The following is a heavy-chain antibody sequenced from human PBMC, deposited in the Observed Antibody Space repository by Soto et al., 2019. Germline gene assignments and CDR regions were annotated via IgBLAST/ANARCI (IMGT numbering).Heavy chain of an antibody. CDR2: MNPNSGNT. D-gene: IGHD6-13*01. J-gene: IGHJ4*02. CDR3: ARVSSSWDFDY. CDR1: GYTFTSYD. V-gene: IGHV1-8*01. Sequence: ASVKGSCKAAGYTFTSYDINWVRQATGQGLEWMGWMNPNSGNTGYAQKFQGRVTMTRNTSISTAYMELSSLRSEDTAVYYCARVSSSWDFDYWGQGTLVTVSS.